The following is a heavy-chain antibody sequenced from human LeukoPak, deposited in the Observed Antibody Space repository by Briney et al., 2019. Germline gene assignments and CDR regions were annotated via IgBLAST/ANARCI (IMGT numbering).Heavy chain of an antibody. CDR1: SGSINSYF. J-gene: IGHJ4*02. D-gene: IGHD1-26*01. CDR2: IYTTGTT. Sequence: SETLSLTCTVSSGSINSYFWGWVRQPPGKGLEWIGRIYTTGTTHCNPSLKSRVTMSVDTSTNQFSLNLRSMTAADTAVYYCGRQGYTASHYFLDFWSQGTLVAV. V-gene: IGHV4-4*07. CDR3: GRQGYTASHYFLDF.